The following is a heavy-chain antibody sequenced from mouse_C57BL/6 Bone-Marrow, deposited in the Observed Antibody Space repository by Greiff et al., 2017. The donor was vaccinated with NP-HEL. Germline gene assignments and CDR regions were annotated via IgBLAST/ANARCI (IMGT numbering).Heavy chain of an antibody. D-gene: IGHD2-3*01. V-gene: IGHV5-12*01. CDR3: ARQSDGYPYYYAMDY. CDR1: GFTFSDYY. CDR2: ISTGGGSP. J-gene: IGHJ4*01. Sequence: EVMLVESGGGLVQPGGSLKLSCAASGFTFSDYYMYWVRQTPEKRLEWVAYISTGGGSPYYPDNVQGRFTISRDNAKNTLYLQMSRLKSDDTAMYYCARQSDGYPYYYAMDYWGQGTSVTVSS.